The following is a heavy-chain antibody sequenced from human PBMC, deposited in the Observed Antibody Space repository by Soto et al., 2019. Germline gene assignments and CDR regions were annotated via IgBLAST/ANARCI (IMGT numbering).Heavy chain of an antibody. V-gene: IGHV4-30-4*01. CDR2: IYYTGST. D-gene: IGHD4-17*01. CDR3: ARDDYGGNPFDY. CDR1: GASISSGDYY. Sequence: QVQLQESGPGLVKPSQTLSLTCTVSGASISSGDYYWSWIRQPPGKGLEWIGYIYYTGSTSYNPSLKSRVTISVDTSKNQFSLKLSSVTAPDTAVYYCARDDYGGNPFDYWGQGTLVTVSS. J-gene: IGHJ4*02.